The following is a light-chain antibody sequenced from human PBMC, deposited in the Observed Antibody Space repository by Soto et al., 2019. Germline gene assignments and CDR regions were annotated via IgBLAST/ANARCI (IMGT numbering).Light chain of an antibody. Sequence: DIQVTQSPSSLSASVGDRFTFTCRAGQSISRYLNWYQQRPGKAPKLLIYSASTLQTGVPSRFSGSGSGTDFTLTISSLQPEDFATYYCQQSYNGPFTFGPGTKVDIK. V-gene: IGKV1-39*01. J-gene: IGKJ3*01. CDR3: QQSYNGPFT. CDR2: SAS. CDR1: QSISRY.